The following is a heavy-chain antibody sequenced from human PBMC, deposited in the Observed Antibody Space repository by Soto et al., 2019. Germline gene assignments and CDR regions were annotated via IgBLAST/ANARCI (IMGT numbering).Heavy chain of an antibody. V-gene: IGHV1-18*04. CDR1: GYTFTTYG. CDR2: VSSYNGNT. Sequence: ASVKVSCKASGYTFTTYGISWVRQAPGQGLEWMGWVSSYNGNTNYAQRVQDRVTMTTDTSTSTTYMELRSLRSDDTAVYYCARGPRYCSSSICFAGVTWFDPWGQGTLVTV. J-gene: IGHJ5*02. CDR3: ARGPRYCSSSICFAGVTWFDP. D-gene: IGHD2-2*01.